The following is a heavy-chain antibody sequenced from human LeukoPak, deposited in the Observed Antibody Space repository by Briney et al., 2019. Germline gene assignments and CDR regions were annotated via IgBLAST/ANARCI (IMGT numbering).Heavy chain of an antibody. Sequence: GASVKVSCKASGYTFTGYYMHWVRQAPGQGLEWMGIINPSGGSTSYAQKFQGRVTMTRDTSTSTVYMELSSLRSEDTAVYYCARGPPRDSSGYYRDEFDYWGQGTLVTVSS. CDR1: GYTFTGYY. CDR3: ARGPPRDSSGYYRDEFDY. J-gene: IGHJ4*02. V-gene: IGHV1-46*01. CDR2: INPSGGST. D-gene: IGHD3-22*01.